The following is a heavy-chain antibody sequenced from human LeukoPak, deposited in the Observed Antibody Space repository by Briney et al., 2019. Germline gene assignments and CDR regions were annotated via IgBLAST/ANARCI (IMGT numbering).Heavy chain of an antibody. Sequence: QPGXXXRLSCAASGFTFSSYAMSWVRQAPGKGLEWVSAISGSGGSTYYADSVKGRFTISRDNSKNTLYLQMNSLRAEDTAVYYCAKDLIAVAGRDYWGQGTLVTVSS. CDR3: AKDLIAVAGRDY. D-gene: IGHD6-19*01. V-gene: IGHV3-23*01. CDR1: GFTFSSYA. CDR2: ISGSGGST. J-gene: IGHJ4*02.